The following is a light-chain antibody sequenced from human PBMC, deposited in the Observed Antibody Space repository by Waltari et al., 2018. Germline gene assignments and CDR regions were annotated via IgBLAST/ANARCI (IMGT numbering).Light chain of an antibody. Sequence: QSALTQPASVSGSPGQSITISCTGTSSDVGGHNPVSWCQKHPGKAPKVLIYDVIFRATGVSNRFSGSKSGNTASLTISGLQADDEGDYYCSSYTSSNTFVFGTGTKVTVL. CDR2: DVI. CDR3: SSYTSSNTFV. CDR1: SSDVGGHNP. V-gene: IGLV2-14*01. J-gene: IGLJ1*01.